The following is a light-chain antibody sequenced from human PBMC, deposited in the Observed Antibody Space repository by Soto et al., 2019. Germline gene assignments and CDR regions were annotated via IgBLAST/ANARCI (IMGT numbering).Light chain of an antibody. CDR3: QKYNSAPRT. CDR2: AAS. V-gene: IGKV1-27*01. Sequence: DIQMAQSPSSLSASVGDRVTITCRASQGISNYLAWYQQKPGKVPKLLIYAASTLPTGVPSRFSGSGSGTDFTLTISSLQPEDVATYYCQKYNSAPRTFGQGTKVEIK. CDR1: QGISNY. J-gene: IGKJ1*01.